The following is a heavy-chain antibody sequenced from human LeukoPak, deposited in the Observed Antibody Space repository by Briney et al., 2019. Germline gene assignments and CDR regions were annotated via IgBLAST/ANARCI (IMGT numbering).Heavy chain of an antibody. CDR1: GYTFTGYY. J-gene: IGHJ6*03. CDR2: INPNSGGT. Sequence: ASVKVSCRASGYTFTGYYMHWVRQAPGQGLEWMGWINPNSGGTNYAQKFQGRVTMTRDTSISTAYMEQSRLRSDDTAAYYCARAYGSGSYYYYYMDVWGKGTTVTVSS. CDR3: ARAYGSGSYYYYYMDV. V-gene: IGHV1-2*02. D-gene: IGHD3-10*01.